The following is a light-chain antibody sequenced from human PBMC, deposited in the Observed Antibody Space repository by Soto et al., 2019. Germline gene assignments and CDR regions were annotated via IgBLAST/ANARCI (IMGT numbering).Light chain of an antibody. CDR3: QHSYDTPLT. CDR1: QSISSY. J-gene: IGKJ4*01. CDR2: AAS. V-gene: IGKV1-39*01. Sequence: DIQMTQSPSSLSASVGDRVTITCRASQSISSYLNWYQHKPGKAPKLLIYAASSLQSGVPSRFSGSGSGTDFTLTISSLQPEDFAIYYCQHSYDTPLTFGGGTKVDIK.